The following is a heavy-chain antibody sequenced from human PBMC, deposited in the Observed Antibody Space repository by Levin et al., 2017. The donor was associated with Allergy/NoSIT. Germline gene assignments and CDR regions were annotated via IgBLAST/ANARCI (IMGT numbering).Heavy chain of an antibody. CDR1: GFTFNSYA. J-gene: IGHJ4*02. D-gene: IGHD6-19*01. V-gene: IGHV3-30-3*01. Sequence: GGSLRLSCAVSGFTFNSYAMHWVRQAPGKGLEWVALISHDGTNKYYADSVKGRFTISRDKYQKTVSLQMNSMRAEDTAVYYCARVDFGSQWLIHYWGQGTLVIVSS. CDR2: ISHDGTNK. CDR3: ARVDFGSQWLIHY.